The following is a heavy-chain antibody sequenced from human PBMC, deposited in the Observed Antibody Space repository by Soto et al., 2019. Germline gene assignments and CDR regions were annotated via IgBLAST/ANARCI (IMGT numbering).Heavy chain of an antibody. Sequence: GASVKVSCKASGGTFSSYAISWVRQAPGQGLEWMGGIIPIFGTANYAQKFQGRVTITADESTSTAYMELSSLRSEDTAVYYCASMTTVVKSSLAFDYWGQGTLVTVSS. J-gene: IGHJ4*02. D-gene: IGHD4-17*01. V-gene: IGHV1-69*13. CDR2: IIPIFGTA. CDR1: GGTFSSYA. CDR3: ASMTTVVKSSLAFDY.